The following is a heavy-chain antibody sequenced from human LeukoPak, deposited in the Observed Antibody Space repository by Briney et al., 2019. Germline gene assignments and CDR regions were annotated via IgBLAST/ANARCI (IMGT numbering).Heavy chain of an antibody. J-gene: IGHJ1*01. CDR1: GFTLSSYA. CDR3: AKDYYYDSSGSLSGYFQH. CDR2: ISGSDGKT. D-gene: IGHD3-22*01. Sequence: GGSLRLSCAASGFTLSSYAMSWVRQAPGKGLEWVSTISGSDGKTYYADSVKGRFTISRDNSKNTLYLQMNSLRAEDTAVFYCAKDYYYDSSGSLSGYFQHWGQGTLVTVSS. V-gene: IGHV3-23*01.